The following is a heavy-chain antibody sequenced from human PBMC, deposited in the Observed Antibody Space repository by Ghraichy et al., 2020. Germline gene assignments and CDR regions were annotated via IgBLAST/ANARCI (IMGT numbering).Heavy chain of an antibody. CDR3: AGGRSHYYGMDV. CDR1: GFSFSDYY. J-gene: IGHJ6*02. V-gene: IGHV3-69-1*01. CDR2: LSSGGTI. Sequence: GSLRLSCAASGFSFSDYYMTWVRQAPGKGLEWVSYLSSGGTIYHAESVKGRFTISRDNAKKSLDLQMNSLRVEDTGVYYCAGGRSHYYGMDVWGQGTTVTVSS.